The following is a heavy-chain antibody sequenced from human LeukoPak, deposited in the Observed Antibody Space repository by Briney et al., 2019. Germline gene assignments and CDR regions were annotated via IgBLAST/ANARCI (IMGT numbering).Heavy chain of an antibody. CDR1: GYTFTSYW. J-gene: IGHJ4*02. D-gene: IGHD1-26*01. V-gene: IGHV5-51*01. CDR3: ARRSQSGIYVEY. CDR2: IYTGDSDT. Sequence: GVSLKISCKGTGYTFTSYWIGWVRRRPGKGLVWMGIIYTGDSDTRYSPSFQGQVTISADKSISTAYVQWSSLEASDTAMYYCARRSQSGIYVEYWGQGTLVTVSA.